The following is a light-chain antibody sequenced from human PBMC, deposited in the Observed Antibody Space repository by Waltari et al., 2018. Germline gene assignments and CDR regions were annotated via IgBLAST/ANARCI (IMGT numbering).Light chain of an antibody. J-gene: IGKJ1*01. CDR2: AAS. CDR3: QQDYTTPWT. CDR1: PGINKE. Sequence: EIQMTQSPSYLSESVGDRVTVTCRASPGINKELSWYQQKPGKAPTLLIYAASNLQTGVSSRFSGSGSGTDFTLTISSLQPEDVATYYCQQDYTTPWTFGQGTKVEIK. V-gene: IGKV1-27*01.